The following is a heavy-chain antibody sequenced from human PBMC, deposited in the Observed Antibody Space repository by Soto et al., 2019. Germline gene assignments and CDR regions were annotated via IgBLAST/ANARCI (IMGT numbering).Heavy chain of an antibody. CDR1: VDSISSVDYF. CDR2: IYKSATT. J-gene: IGHJ5*01. D-gene: IGHD2-15*01. CDR3: ARGRYCLTGRCFPNWFDS. Sequence: PSEPLSLTCSVSVDSISSVDYFWAWIRQPPGQALEYIGYIYKSATTYYNPSFESRVAISLDTSKSQFSLNVTSVTAADTAVYFCARGRYCLTGRCFPNWFDSWGQGTLVTVSS. V-gene: IGHV4-30-4*01.